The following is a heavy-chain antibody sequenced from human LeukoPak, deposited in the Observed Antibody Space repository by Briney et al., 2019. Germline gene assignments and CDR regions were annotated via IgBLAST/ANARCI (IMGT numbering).Heavy chain of an antibody. CDR2: IYSGGST. CDR3: ARDSSRLTGVPFDY. Sequence: PGGSLRLSCAASGFTVSSNYMSWVRQAPGKGLEWVSVIYSGGSTYYADSVKGRFTISRDNSKNTLYLQMNSLRAEDTAVYYCARDSSRLTGVPFDYWGQGTLVTVSS. V-gene: IGHV3-66*01. J-gene: IGHJ4*02. CDR1: GFTVSSNY. D-gene: IGHD7-27*01.